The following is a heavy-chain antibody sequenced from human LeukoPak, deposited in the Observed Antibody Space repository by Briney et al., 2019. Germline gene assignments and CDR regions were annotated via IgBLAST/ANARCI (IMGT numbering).Heavy chain of an antibody. Sequence: GGSLRLSCGVSGFTFSQYWMTWVRQAPGKGLEWVANTKQDGSEKHYVDSVKGRFTISRDNAKNVLYLQMNSLRAEDTAVYYCARGSRAAAESYFDYWGQGTLVTVSS. D-gene: IGHD6-25*01. V-gene: IGHV3-7*01. CDR2: TKQDGSEK. J-gene: IGHJ4*02. CDR3: ARGSRAAAESYFDY. CDR1: GFTFSQYW.